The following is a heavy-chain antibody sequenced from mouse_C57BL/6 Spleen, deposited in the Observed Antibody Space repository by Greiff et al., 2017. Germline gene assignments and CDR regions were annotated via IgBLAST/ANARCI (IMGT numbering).Heavy chain of an antibody. V-gene: IGHV1-19*01. CDR1: GYTFTDYY. Sequence: EVQLQQSGPVLVKPGASVKMSCKASGYTFTDYYMNWVKQSHGKSLEWIGVINPYNGGTSYNQKFKGKDTLTVDKSSSTAYMELNSLTSEDSAVYYCALYYGSSYPIYYAMDYWGQGTSVTVSS. CDR2: INPYNGGT. CDR3: ALYYGSSYPIYYAMDY. J-gene: IGHJ4*01. D-gene: IGHD1-1*01.